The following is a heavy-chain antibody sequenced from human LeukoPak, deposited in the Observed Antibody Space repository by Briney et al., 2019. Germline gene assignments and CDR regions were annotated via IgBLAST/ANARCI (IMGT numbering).Heavy chain of an antibody. CDR1: GYSFTSYG. CDR2: ISAYNGNT. D-gene: IGHD2-8*02. CDR3: ATGVLVAPGSFDAFDI. V-gene: IGHV1-18*01. J-gene: IGHJ3*02. Sequence: ASVKVSCKASGYSFTSYGISWVRQAPGQGLEWMGWISAYNGNTNYAQKLQGRVTMTTDTSTSTAYMELRSLRSDDTAVYYCATGVLVAPGSFDAFDIWGQGTMVTVSS.